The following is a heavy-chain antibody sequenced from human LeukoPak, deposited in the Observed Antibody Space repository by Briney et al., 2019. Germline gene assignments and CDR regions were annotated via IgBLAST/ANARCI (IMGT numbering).Heavy chain of an antibody. CDR3: ATIKRGYPFGYFDF. CDR1: GGSFSSHY. CDR2: MFDSVTSKDKMSDSVTS. D-gene: IGHD5-18*01. V-gene: IGHV4-59*11. J-gene: IGHJ4*02. Sequence: KPSETLSHTCTVSGGSFSSHYWGWIRQSPGKGLEWIAYMFDSVTSKDKMSDSVTSKDNPSLKSRLTLSADTSKNQFSLRLSYVTAADTAVYYCATIKRGYPFGYFDFWGQGILVTVSS.